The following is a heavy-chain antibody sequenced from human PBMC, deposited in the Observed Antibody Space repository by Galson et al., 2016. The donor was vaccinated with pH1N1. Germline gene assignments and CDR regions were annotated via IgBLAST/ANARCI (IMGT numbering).Heavy chain of an antibody. CDR2: INPKNGYT. J-gene: IGHJ6*02. Sequence: SVKVSCKASGYTFTGSYLHWVRQAPGQGLEWMGSINPKNGYTSYAEKFQDRVTMTSDTSITTGYMELRRLRSDDTALYYCARQWFGELLYYYKQGMDVWGQGTTVTVSS. CDR1: GYTFTGSY. V-gene: IGHV1-2*02. D-gene: IGHD3-10*01. CDR3: ARQWFGELLYYYKQGMDV.